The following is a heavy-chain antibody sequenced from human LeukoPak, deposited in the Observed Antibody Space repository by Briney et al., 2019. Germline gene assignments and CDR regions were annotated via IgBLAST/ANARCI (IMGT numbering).Heavy chain of an antibody. CDR1: GFTVSNNY. CDR2: IYTGDRI. CDR3: AREEGYWFDP. Sequence: GGSLRLSCAASGFTVSNNYMSWVRQAPGKGLEWVSVIYTGDRIYYADSVKGRFTISRDNSRNTLYLQMNGLRAEDTGVYYCAREEGYWFDPWGQGTLVTVSS. J-gene: IGHJ5*02. V-gene: IGHV3-66*01.